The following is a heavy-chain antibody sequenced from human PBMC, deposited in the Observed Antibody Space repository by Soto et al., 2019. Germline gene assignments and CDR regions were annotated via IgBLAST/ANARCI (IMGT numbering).Heavy chain of an antibody. Sequence: QLQLQESGPGLVKPSETLSLTCTVSGGSISSSSYYWGWIRQPPGKGLEWIGSIYYSGSTYYNPTFKSRDTISLDTSKTQLSLKLSSGTAADTAVYYCARHDIEGDEMAKHNSNDYWGQGTLVTVSS. CDR1: GGSISSSSYY. CDR2: IYYSGST. CDR3: ARHDIEGDEMAKHNSNDY. D-gene: IGHD2-21*01. J-gene: IGHJ4*02. V-gene: IGHV4-39*01.